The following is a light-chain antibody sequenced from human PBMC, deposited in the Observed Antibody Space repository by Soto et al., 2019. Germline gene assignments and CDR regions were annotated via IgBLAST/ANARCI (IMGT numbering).Light chain of an antibody. CDR3: RQFYTYPLT. CDR1: QGISSA. Sequence: AIQLTQSPSSLSASVGDRVTITCRASQGISSALAWYQQKSGKAPKLLIYAASSLESGVPSRFTGSGSGTDFTLTISSLQPEDFATYYCRQFYTYPLTFGGGTKVEIK. CDR2: AAS. V-gene: IGKV1-13*02. J-gene: IGKJ4*01.